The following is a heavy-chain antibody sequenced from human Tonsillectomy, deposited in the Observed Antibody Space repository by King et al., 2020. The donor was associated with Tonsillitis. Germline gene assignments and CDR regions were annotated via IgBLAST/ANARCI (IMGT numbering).Heavy chain of an antibody. Sequence: VQLQQWGAGLLKPSETLSLTCAFYSASLSGYHRSWILQPPGKGLVWTGEIDHSGSTNYNPSLKRRVTISVDTSMNQFSLKLSSVTAADTAVYYCARVIGSSTYYPDYWGQGTLVTVSS. J-gene: IGHJ4*02. CDR2: IDHSGST. CDR1: SASLSGYH. V-gene: IGHV4-34*01. CDR3: ARVIGSSTYYPDY. D-gene: IGHD3-22*01.